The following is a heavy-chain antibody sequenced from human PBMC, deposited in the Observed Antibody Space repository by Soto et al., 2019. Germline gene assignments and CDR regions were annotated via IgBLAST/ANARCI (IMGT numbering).Heavy chain of an antibody. CDR2: IYHSGST. D-gene: IGHD3-16*01. Sequence: SETLSLTCAVSGGSISSGGYSWSWIRQPPGKGLEWIGYIYHSGSTYYNPSLKSRVTISVDRSKNQFSLKLSSVTAADTAVYYCAGGAPVFIQHGGQGTLATV. J-gene: IGHJ1*01. CDR3: AGGAPVFIQH. V-gene: IGHV4-30-2*01. CDR1: GGSISSGGYS.